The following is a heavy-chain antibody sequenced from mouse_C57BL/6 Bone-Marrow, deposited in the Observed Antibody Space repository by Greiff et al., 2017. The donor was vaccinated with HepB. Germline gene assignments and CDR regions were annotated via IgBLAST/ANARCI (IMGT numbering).Heavy chain of an antibody. CDR1: GYTFTDYY. Sequence: EVKLQQSGPVLVKPGASVKMSCKASGYTFTDYYMNWVKQSHGKSLEWIGVINPYNGGASYNQKFKGKATLTVDKSSSTAYMELNSLTSEDSAVYYCARKGGGSNYLYYYAMDYWGQGTSVTVSS. CDR2: INPYNGGA. D-gene: IGHD2-5*01. CDR3: ARKGGGSNYLYYYAMDY. V-gene: IGHV1-19*01. J-gene: IGHJ4*01.